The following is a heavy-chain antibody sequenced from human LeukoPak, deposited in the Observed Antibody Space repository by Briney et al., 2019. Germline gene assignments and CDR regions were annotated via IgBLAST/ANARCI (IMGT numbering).Heavy chain of an antibody. CDR3: ARVVVPAAISY. J-gene: IGHJ4*02. D-gene: IGHD2-2*02. CDR1: GFTFSSYG. V-gene: IGHV3-23*01. CDR2: ISGSGGST. Sequence: GGSLRLSCAASGFTFSSYGMSWVRQGPGKGLERVSAISGSGGSTYYADSVKRRFTIPTENSKTTLSLQMTSLRAEDTAVYSCARVVVPAAISYWGQGTLVTVSS.